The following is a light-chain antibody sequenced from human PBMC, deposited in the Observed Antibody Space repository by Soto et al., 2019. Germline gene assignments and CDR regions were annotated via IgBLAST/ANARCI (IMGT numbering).Light chain of an antibody. CDR3: QVWASSTDLYV. J-gene: IGLJ1*01. Sequence: SYELTQPPSASVAPGQTATITCGGNNIGGKTVHWYQQKPGQAPVVVVDHDTDRPSGIPERFSGSNSGNTATLTISRVEAGDEADYYCQVWASSTDLYVFGPGTKVTVL. CDR2: HDT. CDR1: NIGGKT. V-gene: IGLV3-21*02.